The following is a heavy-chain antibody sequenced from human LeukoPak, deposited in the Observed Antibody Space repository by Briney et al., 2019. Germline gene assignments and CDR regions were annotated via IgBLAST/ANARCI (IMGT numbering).Heavy chain of an antibody. Sequence: SETLSLTCAVYGGSFSGYYWSWIRQPPGKGREWIGEINHSGSTNYNPSFKSRVTISLDTSKNQSSLKMSSVTAAHTAVYYCARRRGWWPQKNWFDPRGQGTLVTVSS. V-gene: IGHV4-34*01. D-gene: IGHD2-15*01. CDR3: ARRRGWWPQKNWFDP. CDR2: INHSGST. CDR1: GGSFSGYY. J-gene: IGHJ5*02.